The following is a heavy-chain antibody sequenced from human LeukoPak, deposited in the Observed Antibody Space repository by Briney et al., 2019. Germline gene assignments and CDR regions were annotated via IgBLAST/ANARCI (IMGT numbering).Heavy chain of an antibody. D-gene: IGHD3-22*01. V-gene: IGHV3-23*01. CDR1: GFTFSSYA. CDR3: AKASFLAPYYYDSSGDY. Sequence: GGSLRLSCAASGFTFSSYAMSWVCQAPGKGLEWVSAISGSGGSTYYADSVKGRFTISRDNSKNTLYLQMNSLRAEDTAVYYCAKASFLAPYYYDSSGDYWGQGTLVTVSS. J-gene: IGHJ4*02. CDR2: ISGSGGST.